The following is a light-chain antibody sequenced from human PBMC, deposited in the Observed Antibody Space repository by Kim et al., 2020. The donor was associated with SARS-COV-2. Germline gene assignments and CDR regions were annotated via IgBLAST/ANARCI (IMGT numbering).Light chain of an antibody. CDR3: SSYTSSSTLV. Sequence: GQSIPISCPGTSSDVDGYNYVSWYQQHPGKAPKLMIYDVYNRPSGVSNRLSGSKSGNTASLTISGLQAEDEADYYCSSYTSSSTLVFGGGTQLTVL. CDR1: SSDVDGYNY. V-gene: IGLV2-14*03. J-gene: IGLJ3*02. CDR2: DVY.